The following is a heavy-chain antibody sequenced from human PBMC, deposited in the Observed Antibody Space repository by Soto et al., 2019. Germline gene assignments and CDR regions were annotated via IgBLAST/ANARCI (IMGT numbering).Heavy chain of an antibody. Sequence: QVQLVESGGGVVQPGRSLRLSCAASGFTFSDYAMHWVRQAPGKGLEWVAVVAYDGRSKYYADSVKGRFTISRDNSRTTVYMQMNCLRDEDTAMYYCAGDDILVIPRESYNYGMDLWGHGTPVTVSS. J-gene: IGHJ6*02. D-gene: IGHD3-9*01. CDR3: AGDDILVIPRESYNYGMDL. V-gene: IGHV3-30*04. CDR2: VAYDGRSK. CDR1: GFTFSDYA.